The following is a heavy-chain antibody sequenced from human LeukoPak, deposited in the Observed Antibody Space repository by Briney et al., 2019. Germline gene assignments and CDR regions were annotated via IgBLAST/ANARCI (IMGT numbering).Heavy chain of an antibody. Sequence: GASVKVSCKASGGTFISYAISWVRQAPGQGLEWMGGIIPIFGTANYAQKFQGRVTITADESTSTAYMELSSLRSEDTAVYYCARVFYYYDSSGREYFDYWGQGTLVTVSS. CDR2: IIPIFGTA. J-gene: IGHJ4*02. CDR3: ARVFYYYDSSGREYFDY. CDR1: GGTFISYA. D-gene: IGHD3-22*01. V-gene: IGHV1-69*13.